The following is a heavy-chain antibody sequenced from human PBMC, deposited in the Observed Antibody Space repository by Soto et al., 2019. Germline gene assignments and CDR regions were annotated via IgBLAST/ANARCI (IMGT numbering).Heavy chain of an antibody. V-gene: IGHV1-2*02. CDR2: INPNSGGT. CDR3: ARGSTSRYYYYYYGMDV. J-gene: IGHJ6*02. CDR1: GYTFTGYY. D-gene: IGHD2-2*01. Sequence: ASVKVSCKASGYTFTGYYMHWVRQAPGQGLEWRGWINPNSGGTNYAQKFQGRVTMTRDTSISTAYMELSRLRSDDTAVYYCARGSTSRYYYYYYGMDVWGQGTTVTVSS.